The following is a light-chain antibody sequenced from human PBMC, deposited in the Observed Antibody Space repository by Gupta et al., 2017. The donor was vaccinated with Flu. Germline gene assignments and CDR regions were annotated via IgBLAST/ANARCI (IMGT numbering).Light chain of an antibody. V-gene: IGLV5-45*01. CDR1: SGINVGTYR. J-gene: IGLJ3*02. CDR2: YKSDSDK. Sequence: AVLTQPPSLSASPGASASLTCTLRSGINVGTYRIYWYQQKPGSPPQYLLSYKSDSDKEQGSGVPSRFSGSKDASANAGILLISGLQSEDEADYYCMIWHSSAWVFGGGTKLTVL. CDR3: MIWHSSAWV.